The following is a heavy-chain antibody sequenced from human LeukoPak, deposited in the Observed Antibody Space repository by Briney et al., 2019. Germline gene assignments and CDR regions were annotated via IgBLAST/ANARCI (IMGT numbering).Heavy chain of an antibody. CDR1: GGSISSYY. CDR2: IYTSGTI. V-gene: IGHV4-4*07. J-gene: IGHJ5*02. Sequence: SETLSLTCTVSGGSISSYYWSWIRQPAGTALEWIGRIYTSGTITYNPSLKSRVTMSVDTSKNQFPLKLSSVTAADTAVYYCARDSGTTGEVKFDPWGQGTLVTVSS. D-gene: IGHD3-10*01. CDR3: ARDSGTTGEVKFDP.